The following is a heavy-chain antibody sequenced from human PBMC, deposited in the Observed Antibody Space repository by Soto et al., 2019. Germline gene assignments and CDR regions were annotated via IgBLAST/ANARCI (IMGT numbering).Heavy chain of an antibody. CDR2: IYYSGST. CDR1: GDSISTADYY. D-gene: IGHD3-3*01. J-gene: IGHJ6*02. V-gene: IGHV4-30-4*01. CDR3: ARDNILGILYGGMDV. Sequence: SETLSLTCTVSGDSISTADYYWNWIRQPPGKGLEWIGYIYYSGSTYYNPSLKSRVTISVDTSKNQFSLKLSSVTAADTAVYYCARDNILGILYGGMDVWGQGTTVTVSS.